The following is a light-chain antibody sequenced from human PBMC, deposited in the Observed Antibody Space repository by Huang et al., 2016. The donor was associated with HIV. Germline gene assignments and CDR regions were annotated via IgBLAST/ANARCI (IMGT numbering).Light chain of an antibody. CDR1: QNIGTY. J-gene: IGKJ1*01. Sequence: DIQMTQSPSSLSASVGDRLTITCRASQNIGTYLNWYQQRPGKVPNLLIYAASNLQSGGPSRFTGSGSGTDFTLTITSLQPEDCATYYCQQSHSTTWSFGQGTKVEVK. CDR3: QQSHSTTWS. CDR2: AAS. V-gene: IGKV1-39*01.